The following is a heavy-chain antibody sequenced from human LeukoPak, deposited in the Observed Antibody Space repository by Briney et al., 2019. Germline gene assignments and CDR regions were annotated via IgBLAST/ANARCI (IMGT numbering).Heavy chain of an antibody. Sequence: GGSLRLSCVASGFTFSSRDWMTWVRQAPGKGLEWVANIKQDRSEKYYVDSVKGRFTISRDNAKNSLDLQMNSLGAEDTAVYYCATSIYYYDGSGYEAPHLPYWGQGTLVTVSS. D-gene: IGHD3-22*01. J-gene: IGHJ4*02. V-gene: IGHV3-7*03. CDR2: IKQDRSEK. CDR1: GFTFSSRDW. CDR3: ATSIYYYDGSGYEAPHLPY.